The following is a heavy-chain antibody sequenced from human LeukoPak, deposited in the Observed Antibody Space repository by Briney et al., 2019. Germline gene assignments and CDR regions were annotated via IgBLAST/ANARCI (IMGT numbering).Heavy chain of an antibody. V-gene: IGHV1-46*01. Sequence: ASVTVSCKASGYTFTSYYMHWVRQAPGQGLEWMGIINPSGGSTSYAQKFQGRVTMTRDTSTSTVYMELSSLRSEDTAVYYCARMYYDFWSGYTPYDHWGQGTLVTVSS. CDR3: ARMYYDFWSGYTPYDH. J-gene: IGHJ5*02. D-gene: IGHD3-3*01. CDR2: INPSGGST. CDR1: GYTFTSYY.